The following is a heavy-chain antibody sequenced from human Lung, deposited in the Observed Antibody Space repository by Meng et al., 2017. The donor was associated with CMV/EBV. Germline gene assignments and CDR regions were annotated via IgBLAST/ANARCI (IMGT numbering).Heavy chain of an antibody. D-gene: IGHD6-6*01. Sequence: GGSXRLXCAASGFTFSSYGMHWVRQAPGKGLEWVAFIRYDGSNKYYADSVKGRFTISRDNSKNTLYLQMNSLRAEDTAMYYCARAGTSSGAFDIWGQGTMVTVSS. V-gene: IGHV3-30*02. CDR3: ARAGTSSGAFDI. CDR1: GFTFSSYG. CDR2: IRYDGSNK. J-gene: IGHJ3*02.